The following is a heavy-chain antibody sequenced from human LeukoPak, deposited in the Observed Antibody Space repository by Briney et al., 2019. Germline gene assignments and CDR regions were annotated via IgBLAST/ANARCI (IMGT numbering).Heavy chain of an antibody. CDR3: AISVGATSLFDY. V-gene: IGHV3-23*01. D-gene: IGHD1-26*01. CDR1: GFSFSSYA. J-gene: IGHJ4*02. CDR2: INGRGDST. Sequence: GGSLRLSCAASGFSFSSYAMSWVRQAPGKGLEWVSGINGRGDSTVYADSVKGRFTISRDNSKNTLYLQMNSLRAEDTAVYYCAISVGATSLFDYWGQGTLVTVSS.